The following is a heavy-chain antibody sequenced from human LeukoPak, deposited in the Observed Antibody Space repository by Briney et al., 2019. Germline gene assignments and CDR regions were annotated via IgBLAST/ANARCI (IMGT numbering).Heavy chain of an antibody. CDR3: AKDKGDFWSGHHY. V-gene: IGHV3-23*01. J-gene: IGHJ4*02. CDR1: GFTFSDYA. D-gene: IGHD3-3*01. CDR2: ITGSGGST. Sequence: GGSLRLTCAASGFTFSDYAMSWVRQAPGKGLEWVSSITGSGGSTYYADSVKGRFTISRDNSKNTLYLQMSSLRAEDTAVYYCAKDKGDFWSGHHYWGQGTLVTVSS.